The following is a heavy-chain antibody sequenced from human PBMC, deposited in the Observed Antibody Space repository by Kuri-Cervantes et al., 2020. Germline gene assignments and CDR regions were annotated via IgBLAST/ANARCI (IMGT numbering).Heavy chain of an antibody. V-gene: IGHV4-39*07. J-gene: IGHJ4*02. Sequence: SETLSLTCSVSGGSISSSSFNWGWIRQPPGKRLAWIGTIYYSGSTNHNPSLKSRVTISVDTSKNQFSLNLSSVTAADTAVYYCAVSERYGSDPTGVDYWGQGTLVTVSS. D-gene: IGHD3-10*01. CDR2: IYYSGST. CDR3: AVSERYGSDPTGVDY. CDR1: GGSISSSSFN.